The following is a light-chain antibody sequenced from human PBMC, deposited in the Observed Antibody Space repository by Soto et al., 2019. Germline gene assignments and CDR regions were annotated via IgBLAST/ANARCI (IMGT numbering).Light chain of an antibody. CDR3: SSYTSSSTLLYV. V-gene: IGLV2-14*01. J-gene: IGLJ1*01. CDR1: SSDVGGYNY. Sequence: QSALTQPASVSGSPGQSITISCTGTSSDVGGYNYVSWYQQHPGKAPKLMIYDVSNRPSGVSNRFSGSKSGNTASLPISGLQAEDEADYCCSSYTSSSTLLYVFGTGTKLTVL. CDR2: DVS.